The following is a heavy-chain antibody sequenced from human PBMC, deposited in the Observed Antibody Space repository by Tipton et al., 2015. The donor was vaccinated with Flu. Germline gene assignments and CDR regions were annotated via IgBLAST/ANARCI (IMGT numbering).Heavy chain of an antibody. CDR3: ARGNWNSNYDNWFDP. J-gene: IGHJ5*02. CDR2: IYNTGLT. D-gene: IGHD1-1*01. Sequence: TLSLTCTVSGASVNIENSYWVWIRKSLGRGLEWIGTIYNTGLTNYNPSLKSRVTASLDMSKNQFSLNVSLVTAADTATYFCARGNWNSNYDNWFDPWGQGTPVTVSS. V-gene: IGHV4-39*07. CDR1: GASVNIENSY.